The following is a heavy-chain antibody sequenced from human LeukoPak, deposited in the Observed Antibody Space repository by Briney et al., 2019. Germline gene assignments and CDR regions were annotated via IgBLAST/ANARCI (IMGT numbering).Heavy chain of an antibody. CDR1: GGSISSYY. Sequence: SETLSLTCSVSGGSISSYYWSWIRQPPGKGLEWIGYLYYSGSTNSNPSLKSRVTMSVDTSKYQFSLKLRSVTAADTAVYYCARGGSGISNAFDIWGQGTMVTVSS. CDR2: LYYSGST. J-gene: IGHJ3*02. CDR3: ARGGSGISNAFDI. V-gene: IGHV4-59*01. D-gene: IGHD3-10*01.